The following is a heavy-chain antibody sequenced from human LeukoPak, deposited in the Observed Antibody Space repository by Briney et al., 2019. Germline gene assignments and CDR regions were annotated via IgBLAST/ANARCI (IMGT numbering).Heavy chain of an antibody. CDR1: GYTFTGYY. CDR2: ISAYNGNT. CDR3: ARVRGRNFDY. Sequence: ASVKVSCKASGYTFTGYYMHWVRQAPGQGLEWMGWISAYNGNTNYAQKLQGRVTMTTDTSTSTAYMELRSLRSDDTAVYYCARVRGRNFDYWGQGTLVTVSS. V-gene: IGHV1-18*04. D-gene: IGHD2-15*01. J-gene: IGHJ4*02.